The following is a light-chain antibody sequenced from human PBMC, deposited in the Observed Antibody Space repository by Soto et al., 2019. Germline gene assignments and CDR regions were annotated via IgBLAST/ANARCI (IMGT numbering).Light chain of an antibody. V-gene: IGLV2-14*01. CDR1: SSDIGAYDY. CDR3: SSDSGSSHWV. J-gene: IGLJ3*02. CDR2: KVT. Sequence: QSALTQPASVSGSPGQSITISCTGTSSDIGAYDYVSWYQQHPGKAPKLMIYKVTSRPSGVSIRFSGAKSGSAASLTISGLQAEDEADYYCSSDSGSSHWVFGGGTKLTVL.